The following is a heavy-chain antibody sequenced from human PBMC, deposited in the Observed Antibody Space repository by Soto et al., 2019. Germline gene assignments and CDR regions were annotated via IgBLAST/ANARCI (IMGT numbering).Heavy chain of an antibody. V-gene: IGHV3-30-3*01. CDR2: ISYDGSNK. D-gene: IGHD3-22*01. CDR3: ASVGYGYDSSIV. J-gene: IGHJ4*02. CDR1: GITLSSYG. Sequence: LRLSCAASGITLSSYGVHWVRQAPGKGLEWVASISYDGSNKYYVDSVKGRFTISRDNSKNTLWLQMNSLRAEDTAVYYCASVGYGYDSSIVWGQGTQVTVSS.